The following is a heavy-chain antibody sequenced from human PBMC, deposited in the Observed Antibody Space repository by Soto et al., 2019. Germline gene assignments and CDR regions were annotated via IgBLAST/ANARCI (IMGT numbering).Heavy chain of an antibody. CDR1: GESVSDSY. CDR3: ARGVMERVFKGGRRSYCWFLDL. D-gene: IGHD1-1*01. V-gene: IGHV4-34*01. CDR2: INPSKGA. Sequence: QAHLQQWGAGLVRPSETLSLTCAVYGESVSDSYWTWIRRSPGRGLDCLGEINPSKGATYNPSLKSRVSTSLDTFKRQLSLKLFSATAADTAVYYCARGVMERVFKGGRRSYCWFLDLWGRGNLVAVSS. J-gene: IGHJ2*01.